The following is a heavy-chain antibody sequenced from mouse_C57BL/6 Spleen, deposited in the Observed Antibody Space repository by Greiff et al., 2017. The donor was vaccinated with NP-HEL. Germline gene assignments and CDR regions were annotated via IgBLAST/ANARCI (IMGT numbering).Heavy chain of an antibody. J-gene: IGHJ4*01. CDR3: TTYRYDGVYYAMDY. CDR2: IDPEDGDT. D-gene: IGHD2-12*01. Sequence: VQLQQSGAELVRPGASVKLSCTASGFNIKDYYMHWVKQRPEQGLEWIGRIDPEDGDTEYAPKFQGKATMTADTSSNTAYLQLSSLTSEDTAVYYCTTYRYDGVYYAMDYWGQGTSVTVSS. CDR1: GFNIKDYY. V-gene: IGHV14-1*01.